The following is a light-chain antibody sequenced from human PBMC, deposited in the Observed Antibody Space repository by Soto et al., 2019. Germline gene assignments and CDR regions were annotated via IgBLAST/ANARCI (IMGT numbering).Light chain of an antibody. Sequence: QSALTQPASVSGSPGQSITISCTGTSSDVGGYNYVSWYQQHPGKAPKLMIYDVSNRPSGASNRFSGSKSGNTASLTISGLQPEDEADYYCSSYTSSSTYVVFGGGTKLTVL. V-gene: IGLV2-14*01. CDR2: DVS. CDR3: SSYTSSSTYVV. J-gene: IGLJ2*01. CDR1: SSDVGGYNY.